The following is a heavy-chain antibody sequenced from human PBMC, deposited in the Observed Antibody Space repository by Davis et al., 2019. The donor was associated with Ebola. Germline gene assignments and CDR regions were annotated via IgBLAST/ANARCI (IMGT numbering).Heavy chain of an antibody. CDR2: ISGSGGST. V-gene: IGHV3-23*01. Sequence: GESLKISCGASGFTFSSYAMSWVRQAPGKGLEWVSAISGSGGSTYYADSVKGRFTISRDNSKNTLYLQMNSLRAEDTAVYYCARDNRGYSYGYCGYWGQGTLVTVSS. CDR1: GFTFSSYA. CDR3: ARDNRGYSYGYCGY. D-gene: IGHD5-18*01. J-gene: IGHJ4*02.